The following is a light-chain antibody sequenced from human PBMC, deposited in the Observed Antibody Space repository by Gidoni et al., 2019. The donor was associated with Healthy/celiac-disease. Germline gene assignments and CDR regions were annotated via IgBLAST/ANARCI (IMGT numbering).Light chain of an antibody. CDR2: DAS. V-gene: IGKV3-11*01. CDR3: QQRSNWPRIT. J-gene: IGKJ3*01. CDR1: QSVISY. Sequence: EIVLTQSPATLSLSPGERATFSCRASQSVISYLAWYPQKPGQASRFLFYDASNRATGIPARFSGSGSGTDFTLTISSLEPEDFAVYYCQQRSNWPRITFGPGTKVDIK.